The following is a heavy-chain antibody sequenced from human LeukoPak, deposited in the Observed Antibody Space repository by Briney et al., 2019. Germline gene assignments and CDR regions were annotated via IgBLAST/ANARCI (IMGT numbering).Heavy chain of an antibody. D-gene: IGHD4-17*01. CDR2: INPNSGGT. Sequence: GASVKVSCKASGYTFTGYYMHWVRQAPGQGLEWMGWINPNSGGTNYAQKFQGRVTMTRDTSISTAYIELSRLRSDDTAVYYCARDLPTTVTTWDYWGQGTLVTVSS. J-gene: IGHJ4*02. CDR1: GYTFTGYY. V-gene: IGHV1-2*02. CDR3: ARDLPTTVTTWDY.